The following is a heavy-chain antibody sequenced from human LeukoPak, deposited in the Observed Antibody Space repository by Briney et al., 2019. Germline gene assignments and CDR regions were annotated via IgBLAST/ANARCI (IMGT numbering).Heavy chain of an antibody. J-gene: IGHJ6*02. CDR3: ARAYCSSTSCYLGPNYYGMDV. D-gene: IGHD2-2*01. Sequence: ASVKVSCKASGYTFTGYYMHWVRQAPGQGLEWMGWINPNGGGTNYAQKFQGRVTMTRDTSISTAYMELSRLRSDDTAVYYCARAYCSSTSCYLGPNYYGMDVWGQGTTVTVSS. V-gene: IGHV1-2*02. CDR2: INPNGGGT. CDR1: GYTFTGYY.